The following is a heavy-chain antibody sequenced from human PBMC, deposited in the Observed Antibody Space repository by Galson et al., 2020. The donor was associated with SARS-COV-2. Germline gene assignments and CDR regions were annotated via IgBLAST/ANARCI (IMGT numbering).Heavy chain of an antibody. Sequence: GGSLRLSCAASGFTFSSYSMNWVRQAPGKGLEWVSSISSSSSYIYYADSVKGRFTISRDNAKNSLYLQMNSLRAEDTAVYYCAREGPYGSGSYFAAFYGMDVWGQGTTVTVSS. J-gene: IGHJ6*02. V-gene: IGHV3-21*01. CDR3: AREGPYGSGSYFAAFYGMDV. D-gene: IGHD3-10*01. CDR1: GFTFSSYS. CDR2: ISSSSSYI.